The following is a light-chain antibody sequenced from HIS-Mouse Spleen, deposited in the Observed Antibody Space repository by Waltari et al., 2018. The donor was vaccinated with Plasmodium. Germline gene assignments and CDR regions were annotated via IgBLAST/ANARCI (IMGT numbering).Light chain of an antibody. Sequence: DIQMTQSPSTLSASVGDRVTITCRASQSISSWLAWYQQKQGKAPKMLIDKASSLESGVPSRFIGSGSGTEFTLTISSLQPDDFATYYCQQYNSYSLTFGGGTKVEIK. CDR1: QSISSW. J-gene: IGKJ4*01. CDR3: QQYNSYSLT. CDR2: KAS. V-gene: IGKV1-5*03.